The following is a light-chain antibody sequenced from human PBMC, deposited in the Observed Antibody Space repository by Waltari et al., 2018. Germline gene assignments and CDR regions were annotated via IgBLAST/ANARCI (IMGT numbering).Light chain of an antibody. CDR3: TSYTSSSISHVL. CDR2: EVS. J-gene: IGLJ2*01. V-gene: IGLV2-14*01. Sequence: VSGSPGQSITISCTGTSSDVGGYNYLSWYQHQPGKAPKLIIYEVSNRPSGVSNRFSGSKSGNTASLTISGLQAEDEGDYYCTSYTSSSISHVLFGGGTKLSVL. CDR1: SSDVGGYNY.